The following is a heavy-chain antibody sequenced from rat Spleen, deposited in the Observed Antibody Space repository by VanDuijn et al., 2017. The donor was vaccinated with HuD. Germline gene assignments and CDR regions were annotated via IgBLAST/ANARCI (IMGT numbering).Heavy chain of an antibody. CDR1: GFTFSDYN. CDR2: ISYDGSST. CDR3: ASGDYYDGTYYLY. V-gene: IGHV5-7*01. Sequence: EVQLVESGGGLVQPGRSLKLSCAASGFTFSDYNMAWVRQAPTKGLEWVATISYDGSSTYYRDSVKGRFTISRDNAKSTLYLQMDSLRSEDTATYYCASGDYYDGTYYLYWGQGVMVTVSS. J-gene: IGHJ2*01. D-gene: IGHD1-12*02.